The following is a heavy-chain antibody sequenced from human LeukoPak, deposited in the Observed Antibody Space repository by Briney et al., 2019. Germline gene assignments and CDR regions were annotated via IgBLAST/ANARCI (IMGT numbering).Heavy chain of an antibody. Sequence: SETLSLTCTVSGGSISSSSYYWGWIRQPPGKGLEWIGYIYYSGSTYYNPSLKSRVTISIDTSKNQFSLRLSSLTAADTAVYYCARVSSIAARPEFDYWGQGTLVTVSS. CDR2: IYYSGST. J-gene: IGHJ4*02. D-gene: IGHD6-6*01. CDR1: GGSISSSSYY. V-gene: IGHV4-30-4*08. CDR3: ARVSSIAARPEFDY.